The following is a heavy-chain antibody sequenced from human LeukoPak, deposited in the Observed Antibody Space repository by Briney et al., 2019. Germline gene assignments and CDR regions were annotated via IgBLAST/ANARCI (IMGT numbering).Heavy chain of an antibody. CDR3: ARGPHIVVVPAANDY. J-gene: IGHJ4*02. Sequence: GASVKVSCKASGYTFTSYGISWVRQAPGRGLEWMGWISAYNGNTNYAQKLQGRVTMTTDTSTSTAYMELRSLRSDDTAVYYCARGPHIVVVPAANDYWGQGTLVTVSS. CDR1: GYTFTSYG. D-gene: IGHD2-2*01. CDR2: ISAYNGNT. V-gene: IGHV1-18*01.